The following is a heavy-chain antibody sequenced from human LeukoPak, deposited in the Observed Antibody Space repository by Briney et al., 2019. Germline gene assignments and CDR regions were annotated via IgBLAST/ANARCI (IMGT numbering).Heavy chain of an antibody. Sequence: GASVKVSCKASGYTFTSYGISWVRQAPGQGLEWMGWISAYNGNTNYAQKLQGRVTMTTDTSTSTAYMELRSLRSDDTAVYYCAREPPIPKYSSGWVPYYYYGMDVWGQGTTVTVSS. V-gene: IGHV1-18*01. D-gene: IGHD6-19*01. J-gene: IGHJ6*02. CDR1: GYTFTSYG. CDR3: AREPPIPKYSSGWVPYYYYGMDV. CDR2: ISAYNGNT.